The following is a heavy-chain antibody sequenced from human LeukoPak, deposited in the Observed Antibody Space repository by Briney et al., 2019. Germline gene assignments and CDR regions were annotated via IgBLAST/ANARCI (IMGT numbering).Heavy chain of an antibody. V-gene: IGHV5-51*01. CDR1: GYSFTSYW. D-gene: IGHD6-19*01. CDR3: ARRIGSGWYDY. CDR2: INPGDSDT. Sequence: GESLKISCKGSGYSFTSYWIGWVRLMPGKGLEWLGIINPGDSDTRYSPSFQGQVTISADKSISNANLQWSSLKASDTAMYYCARRIGSGWYDYWGQGTLVTVSS. J-gene: IGHJ4*02.